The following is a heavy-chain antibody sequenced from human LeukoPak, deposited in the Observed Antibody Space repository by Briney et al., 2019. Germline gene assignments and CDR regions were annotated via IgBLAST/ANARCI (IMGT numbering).Heavy chain of an antibody. Sequence: GGSLRLSCVTSGFPFSSYWMTWVRQAPGKGLEWVANIKQDGSKKSYVDSVKGRFTISRDNAKNSLYLQMNSLRAEDTAIYYCTRVGYIDEGIDYWGQGTLVTVSS. CDR3: TRVGYIDEGIDY. CDR2: IKQDGSKK. V-gene: IGHV3-7*04. J-gene: IGHJ4*02. D-gene: IGHD5-24*01. CDR1: GFPFSSYW.